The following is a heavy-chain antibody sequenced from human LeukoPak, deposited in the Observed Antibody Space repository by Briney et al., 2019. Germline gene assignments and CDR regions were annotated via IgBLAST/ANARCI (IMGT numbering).Heavy chain of an antibody. V-gene: IGHV1-2*02. CDR2: INPNSGGT. CDR3: AREAPLNPGAHFDY. Sequence: ASVKVSCKASGYTFTGYYMHWVRLAPGQGREWMGWINPNSGGTNYAQKFQGRVTMTRDTSISTAYMELSRLRSDDTAVYYCAREAPLNPGAHFDYWGQGTLVTVSS. J-gene: IGHJ4*02. D-gene: IGHD1-26*01. CDR1: GYTFTGYY.